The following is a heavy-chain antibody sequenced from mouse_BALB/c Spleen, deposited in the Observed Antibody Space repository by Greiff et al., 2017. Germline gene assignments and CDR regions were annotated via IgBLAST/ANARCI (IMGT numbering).Heavy chain of an antibody. Sequence: EVQLQESGGDLVKPGGSLKLSCAASGFTFSSYGMSWVRQTPDKRLEWVATISSGGSYTYYPDSVKGRFTISRDNAKNTLYLQMSSLKSEDTAMYYCARHPSSYYAMDYWGQGTSVTVSS. CDR3: ARHPSSYYAMDY. J-gene: IGHJ4*01. V-gene: IGHV5-6*01. CDR1: GFTFSSYG. CDR2: ISSGGSYT. D-gene: IGHD6-1*01.